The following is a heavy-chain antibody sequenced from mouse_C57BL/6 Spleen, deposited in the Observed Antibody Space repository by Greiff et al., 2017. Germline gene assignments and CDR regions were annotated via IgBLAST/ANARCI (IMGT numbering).Heavy chain of an antibody. J-gene: IGHJ1*03. Sequence: VQLQQSGPELVKPGASVKMSFKASGYTFTDYIMHWVKQSHGKSLEWIGYINPNNGGTSYNQKFKGKATLTVNKSSSTAYMELRSLTSEDSAVYYCARGGYWYFDVWGTGTTVTVSS. CDR2: INPNNGGT. CDR1: GYTFTDYI. CDR3: ARGGYWYFDV. V-gene: IGHV1-22*01.